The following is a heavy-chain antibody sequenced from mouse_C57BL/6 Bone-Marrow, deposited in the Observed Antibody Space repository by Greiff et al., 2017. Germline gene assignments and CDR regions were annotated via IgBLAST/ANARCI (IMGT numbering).Heavy chain of an antibody. CDR1: GYTFTSYW. CDR3: AIYPPYGSREPPV. CDR2: IHPSDSDT. V-gene: IGHV1-74*01. D-gene: IGHD1-1*01. J-gene: IGHJ1*03. Sequence: QVQLQQPGAELVKPGASVKVSCKASGYTFTSYWMHWVKQRPGQGLEWIGRIHPSDSDTNYNQKFKGKATLTVDKSSSTAYMQLSSLTSEDSAVYYCAIYPPYGSREPPVWGTGTTVTVSS.